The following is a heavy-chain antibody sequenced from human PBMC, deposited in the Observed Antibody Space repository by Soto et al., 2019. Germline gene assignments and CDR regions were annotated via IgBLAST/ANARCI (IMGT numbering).Heavy chain of an antibody. J-gene: IGHJ5*02. CDR3: ARRDRSGFSYWLDT. CDR2: IYFSGTT. D-gene: IGHD3-22*01. V-gene: IGHV4-31*03. Sequence: SETLSLTCTVSGGSISSGDYYWSWIRQHPGKGLEWIGTIYFSGTTYYNPSLKSRVTISVDTSKSQFSLKLSSVTAADTAVYYSARRDRSGFSYWLDTWGQGTLVTVYS. CDR1: GGSISSGDYY.